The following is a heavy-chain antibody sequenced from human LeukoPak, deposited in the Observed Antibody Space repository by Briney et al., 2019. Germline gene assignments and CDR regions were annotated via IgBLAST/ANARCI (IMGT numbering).Heavy chain of an antibody. D-gene: IGHD2-2*02. CDR2: ISYRGNT. J-gene: IGHJ5*02. CDR1: GASFSSGSYY. V-gene: IGHV4-61*01. CDR3: ASLYCSRTSCYMDP. Sequence: SETLPLTCTVSGASFSSGSYYWSWVRQPPGKGLEWIGFISYRGNTNYNPSLKSRVTISVDTSKNQFSLKLSSVTAADTAVYYCASLYCSRTSCYMDPWGQGTLVTVSS.